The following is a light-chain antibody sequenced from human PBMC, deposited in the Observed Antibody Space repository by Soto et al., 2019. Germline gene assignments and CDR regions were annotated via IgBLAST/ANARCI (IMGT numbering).Light chain of an antibody. Sequence: NFMLTQPNSVWEPPGKPVTLSCTRTSGSIASQFVQCYRQRPGSSPTTVIYEDNQRPSGVPDRFSGSIDSSSNSASLTISGLQPEDEADYYCQSFDSNSQVFGGGTKLTVL. CDR1: SGSIASQF. CDR2: EDN. CDR3: QSFDSNSQV. V-gene: IGLV6-57*01. J-gene: IGLJ3*02.